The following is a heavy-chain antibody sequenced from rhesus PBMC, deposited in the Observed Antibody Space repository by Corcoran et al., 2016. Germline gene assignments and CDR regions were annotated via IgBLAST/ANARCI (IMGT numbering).Heavy chain of an antibody. CDR2: IHSSRGT. V-gene: IGHV4-160*01. J-gene: IGHJ4*01. Sequence: QLQLQESGPGLVKPSETLSLTCAVSGGSISGYWWSWIRQPPGKGLEWIGRIHSSRGTDHNPSLKSRVTISSDTSKNQFSLKLSSVTAADTAVYYCARYSGYTYYFDYWGQGVLVTVSS. CDR3: ARYSGYTYYFDY. D-gene: IGHD5-24*01. CDR1: GGSISGYW.